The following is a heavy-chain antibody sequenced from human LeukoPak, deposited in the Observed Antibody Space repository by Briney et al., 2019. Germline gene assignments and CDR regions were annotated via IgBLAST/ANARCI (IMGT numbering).Heavy chain of an antibody. CDR1: GGSISSYY. CDR3: ARQQWLTSYFDY. V-gene: IGHV4-59*08. D-gene: IGHD6-19*01. J-gene: IGHJ4*02. CDR2: IYYSGST. Sequence: SENLSLTCTVSGGSISSYYWSWIRQPPGKGLEWIGYIYYSGSTNYNPSLKSRVTISVDTSKNQFSLKLSSVTAADTAVYYCARQQWLTSYFDYWGQGTLVTVSS.